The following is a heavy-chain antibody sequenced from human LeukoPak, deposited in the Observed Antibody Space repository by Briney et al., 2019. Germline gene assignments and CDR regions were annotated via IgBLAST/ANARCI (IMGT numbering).Heavy chain of an antibody. J-gene: IGHJ4*02. CDR3: ARDPGSTYSSSSGYFDY. CDR1: GYTFTGYY. V-gene: IGHV1-2*02. CDR2: INPNSGGT. D-gene: IGHD6-6*01. Sequence: GASVKVSCKASGYTFTGYYMHWVRQAPGQGLEWMGWINPNSGGTNYAQKFQGRVTMTRDTSISTAYMELSRLRSDDTAVYYCARDPGSTYSSSSGYFDYWGQGTLVTVSS.